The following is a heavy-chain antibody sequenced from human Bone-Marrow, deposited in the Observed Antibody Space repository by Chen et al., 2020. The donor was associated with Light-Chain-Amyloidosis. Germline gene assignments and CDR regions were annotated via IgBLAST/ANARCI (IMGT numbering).Heavy chain of an antibody. J-gene: IGHJ4*02. V-gene: IGHV3-48*01. CDR2: IGSNPNII. CDR3: ARDSGEAAADDS. Sequence: EVQLVESGGGLVQPGGSLRLSCAASGFNFNTYWMSWVRQAPGKGLEWISYIGSNPNIIFYADSVKGRFTIYRDNAKNSLYLQMHSLRAEDTAVYYCARDSGEAAADDSWGQGTLVTVSS. CDR1: GFNFNTYW. D-gene: IGHD6-25*01.